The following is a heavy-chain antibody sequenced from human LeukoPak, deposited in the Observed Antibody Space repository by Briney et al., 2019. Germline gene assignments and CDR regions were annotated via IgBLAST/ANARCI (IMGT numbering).Heavy chain of an antibody. V-gene: IGHV4-39*01. D-gene: IGHD6-6*01. CDR2: IYYSGST. CDR1: AGSISSSSYY. CDR3: ARNDNLAARRFDY. J-gene: IGHJ4*02. Sequence: SENLSLTCTVSAGSISSSSYYWRWIRQPPGKGLEWIGSIYYSGSTYYNPSLKSRVTISVDTSKNQFSLKLSSVPAAYRAVYLCARNDNLAARRFDYWGERTLVTVSS.